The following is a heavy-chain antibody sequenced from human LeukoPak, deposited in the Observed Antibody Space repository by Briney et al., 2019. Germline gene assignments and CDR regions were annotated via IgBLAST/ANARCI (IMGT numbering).Heavy chain of an antibody. CDR3: ARDRIAAAGNLDY. CDR1: GYTFTGYY. V-gene: IGHV1-18*04. J-gene: IGHJ4*02. CDR2: ISAYNGNT. D-gene: IGHD6-13*01. Sequence: ASVKVSCKASGYTFTGYYMHWVRQAPGQGLEWMGWISAYNGNTNYAQKLQGRVTMTTDTSTSTAYMELRSLRPDDTAVYYCARDRIAAAGNLDYWGQGTLVTVSS.